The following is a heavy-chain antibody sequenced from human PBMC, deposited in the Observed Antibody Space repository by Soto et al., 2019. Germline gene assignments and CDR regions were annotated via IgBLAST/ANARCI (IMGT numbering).Heavy chain of an antibody. CDR3: VRDGHCITTRCYGNCFHT. CDR2: INSDARHT. CDR1: GFTFSTYW. Sequence: EVQLVESGGGLVQPGGSLRLSCAASGFTFSTYWMHWIRQVPGKGLEWVSRINSDARHTYYADSVKGRFTISRDNAKNTLHLEMNSMRAEDTDVYYCVRDGHCITTRCYGNCFHTCGQGTLVTVSS. V-gene: IGHV3-74*01. J-gene: IGHJ5*02. D-gene: IGHD2-2*01.